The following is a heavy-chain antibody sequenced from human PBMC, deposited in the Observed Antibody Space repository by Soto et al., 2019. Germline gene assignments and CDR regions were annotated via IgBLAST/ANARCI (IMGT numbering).Heavy chain of an antibody. J-gene: IGHJ4*02. Sequence: ASVKVSCKASGYTFTSYAMHWVRQAPGQRLEWMGWINAGNGNTKYSQKFQGRVTITRDTSASTAYMELSSLRSEDTAVYYCARVDRYRIAVAGCFDYWGQGTLVTFSS. CDR3: ARVDRYRIAVAGCFDY. V-gene: IGHV1-3*01. CDR1: GYTFTSYA. CDR2: INAGNGNT. D-gene: IGHD6-19*01.